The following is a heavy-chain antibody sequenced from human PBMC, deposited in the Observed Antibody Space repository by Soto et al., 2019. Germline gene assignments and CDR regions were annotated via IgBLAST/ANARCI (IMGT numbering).Heavy chain of an antibody. CDR1: GYTFTSYG. CDR3: ARDIGDSSGYYTYYFDY. V-gene: IGHV1-18*01. Sequence: ASVKVSCKASGYTFTSYGISWLRQAPGQGLEWMGWISAYNGNTNYAQKLQGRVTMTTDTSTSTAYMELRSLRSDDTAVYYCARDIGDSSGYYTYYFDYWGQGTLVTVSS. D-gene: IGHD3-22*01. CDR2: ISAYNGNT. J-gene: IGHJ4*02.